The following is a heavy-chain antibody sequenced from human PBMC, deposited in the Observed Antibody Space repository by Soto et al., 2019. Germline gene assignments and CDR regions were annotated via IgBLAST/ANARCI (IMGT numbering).Heavy chain of an antibody. CDR1: GFTFSSYW. CDR2: INSDGINT. J-gene: IGHJ3*02. D-gene: IGHD2-2*01. V-gene: IGHV3-74*01. Sequence: VQLVESVGGLVQPGGSLRLSCTASGFTFSSYWMHWVRQAPGKGLVWVSRINSDGINTSHADSVKGRFTISRDNAKSTLYLQMNSLRAEDTAVYYCARAQYLADDVFDIWGRGTVVTVSS. CDR3: ARAQYLADDVFDI.